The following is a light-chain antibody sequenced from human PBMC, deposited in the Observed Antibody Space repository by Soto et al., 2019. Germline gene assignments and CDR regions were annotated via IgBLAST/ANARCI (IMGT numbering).Light chain of an antibody. CDR2: SDN. V-gene: IGLV1-44*01. CDR3: SVWDDSLNGPV. CDR1: SSNIGSNA. Sequence: QSVLTQPPSASGTPGQRVTISCSGSSSNIGSNAVNWYQRLPGTAPKLFIYSDNQRPSGVPDRVSGSKSATSASLAISGLQSDDEADYFCSVWDDSLNGPVFGGGTKLTVL. J-gene: IGLJ3*02.